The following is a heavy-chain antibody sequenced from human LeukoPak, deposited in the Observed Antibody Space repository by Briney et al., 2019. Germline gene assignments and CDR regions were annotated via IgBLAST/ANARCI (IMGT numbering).Heavy chain of an antibody. CDR1: GVSISSSSYY. J-gene: IGHJ4*02. CDR3: AKDRQLWLRDPFDY. D-gene: IGHD5-18*01. Sequence: PSETLSLTCTVSGVSISSSSYYWGWIRQPPGKGLEWIGSIYYSGSTYYNPSLKSRVTISIDAAKNQFSLMLTSVTAADTAVYYCAKDRQLWLRDPFDYWGQGTLVTVSS. CDR2: IYYSGST. V-gene: IGHV4-39*02.